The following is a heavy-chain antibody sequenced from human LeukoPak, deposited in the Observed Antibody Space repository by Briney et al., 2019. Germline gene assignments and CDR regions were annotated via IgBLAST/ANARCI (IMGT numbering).Heavy chain of an antibody. CDR1: GYTFTGYY. Sequence: GASVKVSCKASGYTFTGYYVHWVRQAPGQGLEWMGWINPNSGGTNYAQKFQGRVTMTRDTSVSTAYMELSRLRSDDTAVYYCARGGRLRLGELSFDYWGQGTLVTVSS. V-gene: IGHV1-2*02. CDR2: INPNSGGT. J-gene: IGHJ4*02. CDR3: ARGGRLRLGELSFDY. D-gene: IGHD3-16*02.